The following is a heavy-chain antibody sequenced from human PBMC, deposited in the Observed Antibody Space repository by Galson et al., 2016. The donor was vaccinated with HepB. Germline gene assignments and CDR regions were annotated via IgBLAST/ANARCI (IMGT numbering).Heavy chain of an antibody. V-gene: IGHV3-48*03. CDR3: ARDMTPDP. CDR2: ISSSGSTI. CDR1: GFSFSNYE. D-gene: IGHD2-15*01. Sequence: SLRLSCAASGFSFSNYEMNWVRQAPGKGLEWVSYISSSGSTIYYADSVKGRFTISRDNAKNSLYLQMNRLRTEDTAVYYCARDMTPDPWGQGTLVTVSS. J-gene: IGHJ5*02.